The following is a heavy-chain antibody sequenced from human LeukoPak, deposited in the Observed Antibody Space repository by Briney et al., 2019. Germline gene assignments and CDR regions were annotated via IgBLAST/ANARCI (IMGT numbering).Heavy chain of an antibody. V-gene: IGHV3-11*04. D-gene: IGHD2-8*01. CDR3: AKDRCSNGIGCLYYYMDV. J-gene: IGHJ6*03. Sequence: GGSLRLSCAASGFTFSDYYMNWIRQAPGKGLEWISYTSSSGRTIFYAGSVKGRFSISRDNSKNTLSLQMNSLRAEDTAVYYCAKDRCSNGIGCLYYYMDVWGKGTTVTISS. CDR2: TSSSGRTI. CDR1: GFTFSDYY.